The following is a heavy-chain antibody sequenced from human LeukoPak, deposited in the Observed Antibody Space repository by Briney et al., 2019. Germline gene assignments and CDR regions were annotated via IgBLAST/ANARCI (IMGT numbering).Heavy chain of an antibody. Sequence: GGSLRLSCAASGFTFSSYSMNWVRQAPGKGLVWVSRLNNDGTSTRYADSVRGRFTISRDNARNTVYLQMNSLRAEDTAVYYCARARYSYTGIVDYWGQGTLVTVSS. CDR3: ARARYSYTGIVDY. V-gene: IGHV3-74*01. CDR2: LNNDGTST. J-gene: IGHJ4*02. D-gene: IGHD5-18*01. CDR1: GFTFSSYS.